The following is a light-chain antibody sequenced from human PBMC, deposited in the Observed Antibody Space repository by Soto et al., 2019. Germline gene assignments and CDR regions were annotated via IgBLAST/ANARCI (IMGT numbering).Light chain of an antibody. CDR3: ASWDDSLSGGV. CDR2: TDY. V-gene: IGLV1-44*01. Sequence: SVLTQPPSASGTPGQRVIISCSGSNSNIGTYTVNWYQQLPGTAPKLLIYTDYQRPSGVPDRFSGSRSGTSASLAISGLQSEDEADYYCASWDDSLSGGVFGGGTKDTVL. J-gene: IGLJ3*02. CDR1: NSNIGTYT.